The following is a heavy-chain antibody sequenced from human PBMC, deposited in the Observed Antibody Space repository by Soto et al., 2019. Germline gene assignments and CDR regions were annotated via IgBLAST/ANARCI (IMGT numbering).Heavy chain of an antibody. CDR2: INPSGGST. Sequence: QVQLVQSGAEVKKPGASVKVSCKASGYTFTSYYMHWVRQAPGQGLEWMGIINPSGGSTSYAQKFQGRVTMTRDTSTSTVYMELSSLRSEDTAVYYCARGADIVVVPAAIYYYGMDVWGQGTTVTVSS. J-gene: IGHJ6*02. V-gene: IGHV1-46*01. CDR3: ARGADIVVVPAAIYYYGMDV. D-gene: IGHD2-2*01. CDR1: GYTFTSYY.